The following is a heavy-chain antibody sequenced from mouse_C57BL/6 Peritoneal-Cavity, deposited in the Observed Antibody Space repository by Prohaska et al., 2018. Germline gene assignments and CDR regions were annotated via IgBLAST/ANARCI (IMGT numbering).Heavy chain of an antibody. V-gene: IGHV1-59*01. J-gene: IGHJ3*01. CDR3: ARVGFAY. Sequence: QRPGQGLEWIGVIDPSDSYTNYNQKLKGKATMNVDTSSSTAYMQLSSLASEDSAVQYCARVGFAYWGQGTLVTVSA. CDR2: IDPSDSYT.